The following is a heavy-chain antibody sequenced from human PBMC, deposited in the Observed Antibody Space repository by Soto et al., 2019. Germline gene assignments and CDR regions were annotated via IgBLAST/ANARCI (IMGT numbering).Heavy chain of an antibody. CDR2: ISSTGSSI. D-gene: IGHD4-4*01. Sequence: QVQLVESGGGLVKPGGSLRLSCAGSGFTFNDYYMSWIRQPPGKGLEWVSYISSTGSSIYYEDSGKVRFTITRDNAKNSLYLQMNSRRAEDTAVYYCARAPVTPVLDYWGQGTLVAVSS. CDR3: ARAPVTPVLDY. V-gene: IGHV3-11*01. J-gene: IGHJ4*02. CDR1: GFTFNDYY.